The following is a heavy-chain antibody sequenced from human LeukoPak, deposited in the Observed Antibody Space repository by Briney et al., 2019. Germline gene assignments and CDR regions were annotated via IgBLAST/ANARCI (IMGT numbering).Heavy chain of an antibody. CDR3: ATSTIFGVVIIYYFDY. CDR1: GGTFSSYA. J-gene: IGHJ4*02. Sequence: SVKVSCKASGGTFSSYAISWVRQAPGQGLEWMGGFIPIFGTANYAQKFQGRVTITADESTSTAYMELSSLRSEDTAVYYCATSTIFGVVIIYYFDYWGQGTLVTVSS. CDR2: FIPIFGTA. D-gene: IGHD3-3*01. V-gene: IGHV1-69*13.